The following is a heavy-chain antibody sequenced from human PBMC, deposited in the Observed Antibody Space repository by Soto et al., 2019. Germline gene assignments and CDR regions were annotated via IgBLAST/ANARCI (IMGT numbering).Heavy chain of an antibody. CDR2: IYPGDSDT. D-gene: IGHD3-22*01. Sequence: GESLKISCKGSGYSFTSYWIGWVRQMPGKSLEWMGIIYPGDSDTRYSPSFQGQVTISADKSISTAYLQWSSLKASDTAMYYCARLYYYDSSGYYPPPWFDPWGQGTLVTVSS. J-gene: IGHJ5*02. V-gene: IGHV5-51*01. CDR1: GYSFTSYW. CDR3: ARLYYYDSSGYYPPPWFDP.